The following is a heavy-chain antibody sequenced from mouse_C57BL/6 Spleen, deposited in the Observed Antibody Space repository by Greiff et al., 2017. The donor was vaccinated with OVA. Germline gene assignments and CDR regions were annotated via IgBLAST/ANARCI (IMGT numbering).Heavy chain of an antibody. D-gene: IGHD1-1*01. Sequence: VQLQQSGAELVKPGASVKLSCTASGFTIKDYYMHWVKQRTEQGLEWIGRIDPEDGETKYAPKFQGKATMTADTSSNTAYLQLSSLPSEDTAVDDCARTYYYVITYAMDYWGQGTSVTVSS. CDR1: GFTIKDYY. CDR2: IDPEDGET. J-gene: IGHJ4*01. CDR3: ARTYYYVITYAMDY. V-gene: IGHV14-2*01.